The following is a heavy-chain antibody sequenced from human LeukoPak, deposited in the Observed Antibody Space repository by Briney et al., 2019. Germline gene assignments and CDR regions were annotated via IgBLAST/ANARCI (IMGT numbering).Heavy chain of an antibody. CDR1: GYTFTGYY. Sequence: ASAKVSCKASGYTFTGYYMHWVRQAPGQGLEWMGWIDPNSGGTNYAQKFQGRVTMTRDTSISTAYMELSRLRSEDTAVYYCARSPSIAAVADYWGQGTLVTVSS. CDR2: IDPNSGGT. CDR3: ARSPSIAAVADY. V-gene: IGHV1-2*02. J-gene: IGHJ4*02. D-gene: IGHD6-13*01.